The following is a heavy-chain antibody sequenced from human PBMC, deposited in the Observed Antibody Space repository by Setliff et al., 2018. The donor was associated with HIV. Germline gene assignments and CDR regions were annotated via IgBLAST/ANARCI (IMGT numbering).Heavy chain of an antibody. V-gene: IGHV1-69*13. Sequence: SVKVSCKTSGGSFSSFALSWVRQAPGQGLEWMGGIIPVFGTTNYALKFQGRVTITADESTGTAYLELTSLRSEDTAVYFCARNVPGILPRWVGFDPWGQGTLVTVS. J-gene: IGHJ5*02. D-gene: IGHD1-20*01. CDR2: IIPVFGTT. CDR3: ARNVPGILPRWVGFDP. CDR1: GGSFSSFA.